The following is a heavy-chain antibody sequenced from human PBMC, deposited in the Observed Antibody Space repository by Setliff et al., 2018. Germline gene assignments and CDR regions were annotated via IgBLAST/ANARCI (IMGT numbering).Heavy chain of an antibody. CDR2: VFYNGAA. CDR3: ARGGTYRYFDY. V-gene: IGHV4-59*01. J-gene: IGHJ4*02. Sequence: NPSETLSLTCTVSDASIMAWIRQPPGKGLEFIGYVFYNGAAKYDPSLKSRVTMSVDTSKTQFSLKLNSMTTADTAVYYCARGGTYRYFDYWGQGALVTVSS. CDR1: DASIM.